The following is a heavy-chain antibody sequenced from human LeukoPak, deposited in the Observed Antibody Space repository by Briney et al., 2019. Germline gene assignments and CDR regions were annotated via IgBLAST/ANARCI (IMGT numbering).Heavy chain of an antibody. CDR1: GFTLSSFW. J-gene: IGHJ4*02. Sequence: PGGSLRLSCAASGFTLSSFWMSWVRQTPGKGLEWVANIKQDGRERYYVDSVKGRFTISRDNARNSLYLQMNSLRAEDTAVYYCARDYAGSGYDYWGQGTLVTVSS. V-gene: IGHV3-7*01. CDR2: IKQDGRER. D-gene: IGHD3-10*01. CDR3: ARDYAGSGYDY.